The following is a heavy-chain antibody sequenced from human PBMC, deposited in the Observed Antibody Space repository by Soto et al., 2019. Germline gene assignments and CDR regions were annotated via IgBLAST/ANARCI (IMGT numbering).Heavy chain of an antibody. CDR3: ARSAGSYGDYDY. D-gene: IGHD4-17*01. V-gene: IGHV4-4*02. J-gene: IGHJ4*02. CDR1: GGSIIRRNW. CDR2: IYHSGST. Sequence: SDTLSLTFAFSGGSIIRRNWWSWVRQPPGKGLELIGEIYHSGSTNYNPSLKSRVTISVDTSKNQFSLKLSSVTAADTAVYYCARSAGSYGDYDYWGQGTLVTVSS.